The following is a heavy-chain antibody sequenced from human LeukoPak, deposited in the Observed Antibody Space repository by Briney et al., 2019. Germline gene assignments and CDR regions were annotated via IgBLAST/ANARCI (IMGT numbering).Heavy chain of an antibody. Sequence: GGSLRLSCAASGFTFSSYEMNWVRQAPGKGLEWVSYISSSGSTIYYADSVKGRFTISRDNAKNSLYLQMDSLRAEDTAVYYCARLAAAGYYYYYYMDVWGKGTTVTISS. D-gene: IGHD6-13*01. J-gene: IGHJ6*03. CDR1: GFTFSSYE. V-gene: IGHV3-48*03. CDR2: ISSSGSTI. CDR3: ARLAAAGYYYYYYMDV.